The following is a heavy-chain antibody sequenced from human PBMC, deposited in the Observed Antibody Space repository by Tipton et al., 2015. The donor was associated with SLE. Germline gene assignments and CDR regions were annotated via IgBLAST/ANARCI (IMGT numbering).Heavy chain of an antibody. CDR2: FFHGGNT. D-gene: IGHD3-22*01. CDR1: GYFISSGFY. Sequence: TLSLTCAVSGYFISSGFYWGWVRQPPGKGLEWIGSFFHGGNTYYNPSLTSRVTISTDTSTNQFSLKLSSVTAADTAMYYCARTLYYYDSSVYSRYFDIWGRGTLVTVSS. V-gene: IGHV4-38-2*01. J-gene: IGHJ2*01. CDR3: ARTLYYYDSSVYSRYFDI.